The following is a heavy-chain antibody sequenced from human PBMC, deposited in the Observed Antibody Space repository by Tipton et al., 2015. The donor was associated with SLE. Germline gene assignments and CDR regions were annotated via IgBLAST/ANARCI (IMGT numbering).Heavy chain of an antibody. CDR1: GGSISSGSYY. Sequence: TLSLTCTVSGGSISSGSYYWSWIRQPAGKGLEWIGYIYTSGSTNYNPSLKSRVTISVDKSKNQFSLKLSSVTAADTAVYYCARDTSILRCFDYWGQGTLVTVSS. CDR3: ARDTSILRCFDY. D-gene: IGHD4-17*01. J-gene: IGHJ4*02. CDR2: IYTSGST. V-gene: IGHV4-61*09.